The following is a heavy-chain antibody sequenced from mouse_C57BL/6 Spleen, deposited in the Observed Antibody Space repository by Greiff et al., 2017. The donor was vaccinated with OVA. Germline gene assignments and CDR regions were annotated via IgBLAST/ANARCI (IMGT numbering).Heavy chain of an antibody. Sequence: QVTLKVSGPGILQPSQTLSLTCSFSGFSLSTFGMGVGWIRQPSGKGLEWLAHIWWDDDKYYNPALKSRLTISKDTSKNQVFLKIANVDTAVTATYYCAGIAEYYGSSYVWFAYWGKGTLVTVSA. J-gene: IGHJ3*01. V-gene: IGHV8-8*01. CDR2: IWWDDDK. CDR1: GFSLSTFGMG. D-gene: IGHD1-1*01. CDR3: AGIAEYYGSSYVWFAY.